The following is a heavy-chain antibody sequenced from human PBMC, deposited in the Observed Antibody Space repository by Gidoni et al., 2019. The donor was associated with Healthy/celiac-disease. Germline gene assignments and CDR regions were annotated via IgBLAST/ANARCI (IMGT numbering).Heavy chain of an antibody. Sequence: QVQLQQLGPGLVKPSQTLSLTCAISGDSVSSNSAPWNCIRQSPSRGLEWLGRTYYRSKWYNDYAVSVKSRITINPDTSKNQFSLQLNSVTPEDTAVYYCAREAHYYDSSGYYYYYGMDVWGQGTTVTVSS. CDR3: AREAHYYDSSGYYYYYGMDV. CDR2: TYYRSKWYN. V-gene: IGHV6-1*01. D-gene: IGHD3-22*01. CDR1: GDSVSSNSAP. J-gene: IGHJ6*02.